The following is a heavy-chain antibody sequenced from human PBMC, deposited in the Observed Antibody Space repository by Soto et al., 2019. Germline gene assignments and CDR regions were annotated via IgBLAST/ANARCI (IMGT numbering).Heavy chain of an antibody. Sequence: EVQLVESGGGLVQPGRSLRLSCKASKFTFEDHSMHWVRQAPGKGLEWVSGISWNGGSTGYAESVRGRFTISRDNVKNSLYLQMNSLGTDDTALYYCAKGLSTTTCCAFDIWGQGTMVTVSS. CDR3: AKGLSTTTCCAFDI. CDR2: ISWNGGST. J-gene: IGHJ3*02. V-gene: IGHV3-9*01. CDR1: KFTFEDHS. D-gene: IGHD2-2*01.